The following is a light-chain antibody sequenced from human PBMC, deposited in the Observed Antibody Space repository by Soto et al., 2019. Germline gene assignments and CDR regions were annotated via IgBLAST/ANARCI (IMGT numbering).Light chain of an antibody. V-gene: IGLV2-8*01. CDR1: SSDVGGYNY. Sequence: QSALTQPPSASGSPGQSVTISCTGTSSDVGGYNYVSWYQQHPGKAPKLMISEVSKRPSGVPDRFSGSKSGNTASLTVSGLQAEYEADYYCCSYAGSNNYVFGTGTKLTVL. CDR3: CSYAGSNNYV. CDR2: EVS. J-gene: IGLJ1*01.